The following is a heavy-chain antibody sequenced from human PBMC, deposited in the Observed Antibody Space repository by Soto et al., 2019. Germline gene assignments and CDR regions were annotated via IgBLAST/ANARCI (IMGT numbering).Heavy chain of an antibody. V-gene: IGHV1-69*02. CDR1: GGSFISYS. Sequence: QVQLVQSGAELKKPGSSVKVSCEASGGSFISYSFTWVRQAPGQGLEGMGRIIPIQGKANYALKFQDRVTITADRSTRTAYMELRSLRPEDTAVYYCAKSLLFVDHAYMDVWGKGTTVTVSS. CDR2: IIPIQGKA. D-gene: IGHD2-21*01. CDR3: AKSLLFVDHAYMDV. J-gene: IGHJ6*03.